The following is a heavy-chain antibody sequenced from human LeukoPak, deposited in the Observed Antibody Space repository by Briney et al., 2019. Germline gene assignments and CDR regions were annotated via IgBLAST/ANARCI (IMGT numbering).Heavy chain of an antibody. D-gene: IGHD4-17*01. CDR2: INHSGST. CDR3: ARGVTTVTTSHAFDI. V-gene: IGHV4-34*01. CDR1: GGSFSGYY. Sequence: PSETLSLTCAVYGGSFSGYYWSRIRQPPGKGLEWIGEINHSGSTNYNPSLKSQVTISVDTSKNQFSLKLSSVTAADTAVYYCARGVTTVTTSHAFDIWGQGTMVTVSS. J-gene: IGHJ3*02.